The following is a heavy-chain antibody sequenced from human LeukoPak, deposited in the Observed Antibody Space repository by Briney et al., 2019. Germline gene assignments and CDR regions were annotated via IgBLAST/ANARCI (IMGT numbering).Heavy chain of an antibody. CDR2: FDPEDGET. D-gene: IGHD5-12*01. Sequence: ASVKVSCKVSGYTLTDLSMHWVRQAPGKGLEWMGGFDPEDGETIYAQKFQGRVTMTEDTSTDTAYMELSSLRSEDTAVYYCATGGGGYDQYDYWGQGTLVTVSS. J-gene: IGHJ4*02. V-gene: IGHV1-24*01. CDR1: GYTLTDLS. CDR3: ATGGGGYDQYDY.